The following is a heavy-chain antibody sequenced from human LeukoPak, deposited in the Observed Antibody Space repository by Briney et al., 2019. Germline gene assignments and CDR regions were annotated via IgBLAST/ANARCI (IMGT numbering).Heavy chain of an antibody. D-gene: IGHD6-19*01. V-gene: IGHV1-2*02. CDR3: ARGRGSGWYVGAFDI. CDR1: GYTFTGYY. J-gene: IGHJ3*02. Sequence: ASVKVSCKASGYTFTGYYMHWVRQAPGQGLEWMGWINPNSGGTNYAQKFQGRVTMTRDTSISTAYMELSRLRSGDTAVYYCARGRGSGWYVGAFDIWGQGTMVTVSS. CDR2: INPNSGGT.